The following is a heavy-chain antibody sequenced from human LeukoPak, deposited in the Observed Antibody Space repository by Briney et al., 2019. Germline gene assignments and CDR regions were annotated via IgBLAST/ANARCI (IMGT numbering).Heavy chain of an antibody. V-gene: IGHV4-61*02. Sequence: SETLSLTCTVSGGSISSGSYYWSWIRQPAGKGLEWIGRIYTSGSTNYNPSLKGRVTISVDTSKNQFSLKLSSVTAADTAVYYCARDTAPSPSRGAFDIWGQGTMVTVSS. CDR1: GGSISSGSYY. CDR3: ARDTAPSPSRGAFDI. J-gene: IGHJ3*02. CDR2: IYTSGST.